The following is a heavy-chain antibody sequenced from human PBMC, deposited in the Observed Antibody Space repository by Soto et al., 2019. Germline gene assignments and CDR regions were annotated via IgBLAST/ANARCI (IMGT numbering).Heavy chain of an antibody. Sequence: PSETLSLTCAVYGGSFSGYYWSWIRQPPGKGLEWIGEINHSGSTNYNPSLKSRVTISVDTSKNQFSLKLSSVTAADTAVYYCAIVVPLLYYDSSGYYYWCNNWFDPWGQGTLVTVSS. CDR3: AIVVPLLYYDSSGYYYWCNNWFDP. J-gene: IGHJ5*02. CDR2: INHSGST. CDR1: GGSFSGYY. D-gene: IGHD3-22*01. V-gene: IGHV4-34*01.